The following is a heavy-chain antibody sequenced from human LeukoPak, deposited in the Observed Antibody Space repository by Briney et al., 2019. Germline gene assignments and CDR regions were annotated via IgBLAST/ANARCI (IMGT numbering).Heavy chain of an antibody. Sequence: PGGSLRLSCAASGFTVSSNYMSWVRQAPGKGLEWVSAISGSGGSTYYADSVKGRFTISRDNSKNTLYLQMNSLRAEDTAVYYCAKEIAAAPLNWFDPWGQGTLVTVSS. D-gene: IGHD6-13*01. CDR3: AKEIAAAPLNWFDP. J-gene: IGHJ5*02. CDR2: ISGSGGST. V-gene: IGHV3-23*01. CDR1: GFTVSSNY.